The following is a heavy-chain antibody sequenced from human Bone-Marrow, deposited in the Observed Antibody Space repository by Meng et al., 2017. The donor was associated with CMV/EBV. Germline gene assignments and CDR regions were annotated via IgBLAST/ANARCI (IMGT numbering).Heavy chain of an antibody. CDR3: VRARMVYSSSGAFDI. Sequence: ASVKVSCKASGYTFTSYYMHWVRQAPGQGLEWMGIINPSGGSTSYAQKFQGRVTMTRDTSTSTVYMELSSLRSEDTAVYYCVRARMVYSSSGAFDIWGQGTMVTVPS. CDR1: GYTFTSYY. J-gene: IGHJ3*02. D-gene: IGHD6-6*01. V-gene: IGHV1-46*01. CDR2: INPSGGST.